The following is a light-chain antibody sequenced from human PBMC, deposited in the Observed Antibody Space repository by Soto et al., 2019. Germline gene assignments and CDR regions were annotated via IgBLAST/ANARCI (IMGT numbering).Light chain of an antibody. CDR2: EVT. CDR1: DSDVGSYDL. V-gene: IGLV2-23*02. Sequence: VLTQPASVSASPGQSITISCTGSDSDVGSYDLVSWYQQHPDKAPKLLIYEVTKRPSGVSNRFSGSKSDNTASLTISGLQAEDEADYYCSSYAGTSHYVFGTGTKVTVL. CDR3: SSYAGTSHYV. J-gene: IGLJ1*01.